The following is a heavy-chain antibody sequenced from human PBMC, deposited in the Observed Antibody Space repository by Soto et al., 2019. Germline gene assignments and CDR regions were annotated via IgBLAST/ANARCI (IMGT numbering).Heavy chain of an antibody. CDR3: ALGGYNYGRPFDF. Sequence: ESLAPTGDVSGASISNFHMGGIRQPPGKGLEWIGYIYYSGNYYNPSLTSRVSMSLDKSKNQFSLHLKSVTAADTALYFCALGGYNYGRPFDFWGQGTRVTVYS. CDR2: IYYSGN. V-gene: IGHV4-59*01. D-gene: IGHD5-18*01. CDR1: GASISNFH. J-gene: IGHJ4*02.